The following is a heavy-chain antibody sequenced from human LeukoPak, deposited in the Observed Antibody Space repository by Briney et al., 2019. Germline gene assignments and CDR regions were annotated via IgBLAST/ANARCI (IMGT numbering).Heavy chain of an antibody. CDR3: ARAGGRGRVDY. J-gene: IGHJ4*02. V-gene: IGHV4-59*01. CDR1: GGSISSYY. D-gene: IGHD1-26*01. Sequence: PSETLSLTCTVSGGSISSYYCSWIRQPPGKGLEWIGYIYYSGSTNYNPSLKSRVTISVDTSKNQFTLKLSSVTAADTAVYYCARAGGRGRVDYWGQGTLVTVSS. CDR2: IYYSGST.